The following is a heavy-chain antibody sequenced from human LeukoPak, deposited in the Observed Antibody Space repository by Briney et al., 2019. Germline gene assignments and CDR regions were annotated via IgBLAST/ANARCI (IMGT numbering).Heavy chain of an antibody. CDR2: ISGSGGST. J-gene: IGHJ6*02. Sequence: GGSLRLSCAASGFTFSSYAMSWVRQAPGKGLEWVSAISGSGGSTYYADSVKGRFTISRDNSKNTLYLQMNSLRAEDTAVYYCARDRPSGSYSPDYYYYYGMDVWGQGTTVTVSS. CDR1: GFTFSSYA. CDR3: ARDRPSGSYSPDYYYYYGMDV. D-gene: IGHD3-10*01. V-gene: IGHV3-23*01.